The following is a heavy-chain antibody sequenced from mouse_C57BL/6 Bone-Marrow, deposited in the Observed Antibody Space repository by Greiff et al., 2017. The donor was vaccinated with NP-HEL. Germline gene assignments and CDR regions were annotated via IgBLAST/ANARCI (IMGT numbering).Heavy chain of an antibody. D-gene: IGHD3-1*01. J-gene: IGHJ2*01. CDR2: ISSGSSTI. CDR1: GFTFSDYG. V-gene: IGHV5-17*01. CDR3: ARPIGNYFDY. Sequence: VQLKESGGGLVKPGGSLKLSCAASGFTFSDYGMHWVRQAPEKGLEWVAYISSGSSTIYYVDTVKGRFTISRDNAKNTLFLQMTSLRSEDTAMYYCARPIGNYFDYWGQGTTLTVSS.